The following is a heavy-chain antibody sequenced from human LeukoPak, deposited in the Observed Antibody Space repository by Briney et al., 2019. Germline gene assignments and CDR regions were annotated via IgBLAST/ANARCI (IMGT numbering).Heavy chain of an antibody. V-gene: IGHV4-34*01. CDR1: GGSFSGYY. Sequence: SETLSLTCAVHGGSFSGYYWSWIRQPPGKGLEWIGEINHSGSTNYNPSLKSRVTISVDTSKNQFSLKLSSVTAADTAVYYCARGSRLRIVVVPAAIRSNAFDIWGQGTMVTVSS. CDR3: ARGSRLRIVVVPAAIRSNAFDI. CDR2: INHSGST. J-gene: IGHJ3*02. D-gene: IGHD2-2*02.